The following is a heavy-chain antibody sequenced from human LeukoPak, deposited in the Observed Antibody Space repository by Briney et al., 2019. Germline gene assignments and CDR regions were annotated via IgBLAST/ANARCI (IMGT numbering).Heavy chain of an antibody. J-gene: IGHJ4*02. V-gene: IGHV4-39*01. D-gene: IGHD5-24*01. CDR3: VRSYKTYYFDY. Sequence: SETLSLTCTVSGGSISSSSYYWGWIRQPPGKGLDWIGSIYYSGSTYYTPSLKRRVTISVDMSKNQFSLKLSSVTAADTAVYYCVRSYKTYYFDYWGQGTLVTVSS. CDR1: GGSISSSSYY. CDR2: IYYSGST.